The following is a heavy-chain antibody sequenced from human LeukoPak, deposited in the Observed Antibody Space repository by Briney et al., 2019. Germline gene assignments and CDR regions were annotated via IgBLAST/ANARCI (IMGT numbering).Heavy chain of an antibody. CDR2: IIPILGIA. Sequence: SVKVSCKASGGTFSSYTISWVRQAPGQGLEWMGRIIPILGIANYAQKFQGRVTITADKSTSTAYMELSSLRSEDTAVYYCARDGYETYYYGSGSYSNWFDPWGQGTLVTVST. V-gene: IGHV1-69*04. J-gene: IGHJ5*02. CDR1: GGTFSSYT. D-gene: IGHD3-10*01. CDR3: ARDGYETYYYGSGSYSNWFDP.